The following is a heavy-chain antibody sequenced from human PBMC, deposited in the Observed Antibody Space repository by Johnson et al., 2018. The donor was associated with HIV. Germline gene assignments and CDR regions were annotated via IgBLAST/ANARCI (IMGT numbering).Heavy chain of an antibody. Sequence: QMLLVESGGGVVQPGRSLRLSCAASGFTFSSYAVHWVRQAPGKGLEWVAIISYDGSNKYYADSVKGRFTISRDNSKNTLYLQMNSLRAEDTAVYYCAKVYCGGDCSFGGAAFNIWGQGTMVTVSS. CDR1: GFTFSSYA. J-gene: IGHJ3*02. CDR2: ISYDGSNK. CDR3: AKVYCGGDCSFGGAAFNI. V-gene: IGHV3-30-3*01. D-gene: IGHD2-21*02.